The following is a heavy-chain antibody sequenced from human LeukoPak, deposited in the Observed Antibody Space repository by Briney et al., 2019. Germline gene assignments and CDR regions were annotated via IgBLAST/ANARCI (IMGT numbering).Heavy chain of an antibody. Sequence: PSETPSLTCSVSGGSIRRYYWSWIRQPPPKGLEWIWGIYLNASTNYNPSLKSRVTISVDTSKNQFSLKLSSVTAADTAVYYCARHPRDGYNSPYFYYGVAVWGHGTTVTVSS. V-gene: IGHV4-59*08. CDR3: ARHPRDGYNSPYFYYGVAV. D-gene: IGHD5-24*01. J-gene: IGHJ6*02. CDR1: GGSIRRYY. CDR2: IYLNAST.